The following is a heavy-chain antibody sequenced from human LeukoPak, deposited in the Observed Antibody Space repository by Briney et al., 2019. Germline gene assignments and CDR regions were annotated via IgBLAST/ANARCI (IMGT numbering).Heavy chain of an antibody. Sequence: PGGSLRLSCAASGFTFSSYAMSWVRQAPGKGLEWVSAISGSGGSTYYADSVKGRSTISRDNSKNTLYLQMNSLRAEDTAVYYCARSLRTYCSGGSCYPYNWFDPWGQGTLVTVSS. J-gene: IGHJ5*02. CDR1: GFTFSSYA. CDR2: ISGSGGST. D-gene: IGHD2-15*01. V-gene: IGHV3-23*01. CDR3: ARSLRTYCSGGSCYPYNWFDP.